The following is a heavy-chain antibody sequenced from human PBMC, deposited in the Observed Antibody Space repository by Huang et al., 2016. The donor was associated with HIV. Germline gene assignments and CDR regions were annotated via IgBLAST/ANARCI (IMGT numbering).Heavy chain of an antibody. CDR3: ARPSDAAMIRDYYYPMDV. V-gene: IGHV1-69*01. D-gene: IGHD5-18*01. CDR1: GGTFSTFG. J-gene: IGHJ6*02. CDR2: NIPIFNTT. Sequence: QVQLVQSEAEVKKPGSSVKVSCKASGGTFSTFGLSWVRQASGRGLEWMAGNIPIFNTTDSAQKFQGRVTLTADESTNTASMELNSLTFEDTAVYYCARPSDAAMIRDYYYPMDVWGQGTTVTVS.